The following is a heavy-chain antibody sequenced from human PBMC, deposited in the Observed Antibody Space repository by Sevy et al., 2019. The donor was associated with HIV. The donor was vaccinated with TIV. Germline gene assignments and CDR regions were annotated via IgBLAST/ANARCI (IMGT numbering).Heavy chain of an antibody. CDR1: GFPFSHYA. CDR3: VRERGTYYDTTGYPYLLEAGFDY. J-gene: IGHJ4*02. CDR2: INSDSDTR. D-gene: IGHD3-22*01. V-gene: IGHV3-48*02. Sequence: GGSLRLSCAASGFPFSHYAMNWVRQAPGKGLEWILYINSDSDTRYYGDSVKGRFTISRDNAKNSLYLHMNSLRDEDTAVYYCVRERGTYYDTTGYPYLLEAGFDYWGQGTLVTVSS.